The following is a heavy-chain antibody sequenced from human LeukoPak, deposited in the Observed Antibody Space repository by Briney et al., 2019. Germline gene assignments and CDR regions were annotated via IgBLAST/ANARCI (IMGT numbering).Heavy chain of an antibody. CDR2: INPNSGGT. CDR3: ATAVTQSLYYYYGMDV. Sequence: ASVKVSCKASGYTFTGYYMHWVRQAPGQGLERMGWINPNSGGTNYAQKFQGRVTMTRDTSISTAYMELSRLRSDDTAVYYCATAVTQSLYYYYGMDVWGQGTTVTVSS. J-gene: IGHJ6*02. D-gene: IGHD4-17*01. V-gene: IGHV1-2*02. CDR1: GYTFTGYY.